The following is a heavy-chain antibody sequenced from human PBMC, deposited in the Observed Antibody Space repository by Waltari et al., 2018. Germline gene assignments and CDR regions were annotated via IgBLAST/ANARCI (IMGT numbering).Heavy chain of an antibody. CDR1: GGSISSGSYY. J-gene: IGHJ5*02. CDR2: ISYSGPT. D-gene: IGHD3-3*01. Sequence: QLQLQESGPGLVKPSETLSLTCTVSGGSISSGSYYWGWIRQPPGKGLESIGYISYSGPTYYNFSLKSRVTMSVDTSRDQYSLSLRSVAAADTAVYYCARYYGNGEGWLDPWGQGTLVTVSS. V-gene: IGHV4-39*07. CDR3: ARYYGNGEGWLDP.